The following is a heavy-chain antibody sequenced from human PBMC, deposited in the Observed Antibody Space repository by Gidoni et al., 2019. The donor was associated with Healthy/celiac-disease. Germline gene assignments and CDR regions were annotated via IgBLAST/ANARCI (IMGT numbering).Heavy chain of an antibody. CDR2: ISGSGGST. V-gene: IGHV3-23*01. CDR3: AKVSYLGELSY. D-gene: IGHD3-16*02. J-gene: IGHJ4*02. CDR1: GFTFSSYA. Sequence: GFTFSSYAMSWVRQAPGKGLEWASPISGSGGSTYYADSVKGRFTISRDNSKNTLYLQMNSLRAEDTAVYYCAKVSYLGELSYWGQGTLVTVSS.